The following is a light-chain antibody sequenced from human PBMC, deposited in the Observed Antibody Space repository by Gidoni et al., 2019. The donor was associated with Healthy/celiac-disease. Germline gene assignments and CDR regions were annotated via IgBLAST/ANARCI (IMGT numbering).Light chain of an antibody. CDR2: DAS. Sequence: EIVLTQSPATLSLSPGERATLSCGASQSVSSSYLAWYQQKPGLAPRLLNYDASSRATGIPDRFSGSGSGTDFTLTISRLEPEDFAVYYCQQYGSSRGTFGQGTRLEIK. J-gene: IGKJ5*01. CDR3: QQYGSSRGT. V-gene: IGKV3D-20*01. CDR1: QSVSSSY.